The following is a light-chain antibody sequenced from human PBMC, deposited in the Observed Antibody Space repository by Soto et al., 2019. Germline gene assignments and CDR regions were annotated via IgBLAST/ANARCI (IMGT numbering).Light chain of an antibody. Sequence: QSVLTQPRSVSGSPGQSVTISCTGTSSDVGGYNYVSWYQQHPVKAPKLMIYDVSKRPSGVPDRFSGSKSGNTASLTISGLQAEDEADYYCCSYAGSYKVFGTGTKLTVL. CDR3: CSYAGSYKV. CDR1: SSDVGGYNY. J-gene: IGLJ1*01. V-gene: IGLV2-11*01. CDR2: DVS.